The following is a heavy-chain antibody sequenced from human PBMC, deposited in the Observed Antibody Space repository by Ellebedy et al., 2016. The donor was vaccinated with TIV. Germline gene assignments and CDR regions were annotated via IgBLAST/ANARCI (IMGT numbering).Heavy chain of an antibody. D-gene: IGHD3-10*01. J-gene: IGHJ3*02. Sequence: GESLKISCKASGYSFTNFWIGWVRQMPGKGLECMGIIYPGDSDTRYSPSFQGQVTISADKSISTAYLQWSSLKASDTAMYYCARQEVGAFDIWGQGTMVTVSS. CDR3: ARQEVGAFDI. CDR2: IYPGDSDT. CDR1: GYSFTNFW. V-gene: IGHV5-51*01.